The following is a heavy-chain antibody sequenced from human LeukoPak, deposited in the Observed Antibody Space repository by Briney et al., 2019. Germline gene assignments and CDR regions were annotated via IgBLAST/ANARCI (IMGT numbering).Heavy chain of an antibody. D-gene: IGHD3-22*01. CDR3: AKDRSSGYYSFDY. V-gene: IGHV3-33*06. CDR2: VWYDGTNT. CDR1: GFTFRSYG. J-gene: IGHJ4*02. Sequence: GSLRLSCAASGFTFRSYGMHWVRQAPGKGLEWVAVVWYDGTNTYYAESVKGRFTISRDNSKNTLYLQMNSLRAEDTAVYYCAKDRSSGYYSFDYWGQGTLVTVSS.